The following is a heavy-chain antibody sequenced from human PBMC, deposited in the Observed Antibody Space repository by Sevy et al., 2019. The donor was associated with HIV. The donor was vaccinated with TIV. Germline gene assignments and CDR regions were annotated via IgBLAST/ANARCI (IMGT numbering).Heavy chain of an antibody. V-gene: IGHV3-72*01. D-gene: IGHD6-13*01. CDR3: ATHAGIAAAGRVFDY. J-gene: IGHJ4*02. CDR1: GFTFSDHY. CDR2: TRNKADSYTT. Sequence: GESLKLSCAASGFTFSDHYMEWVRQAPGKGLEWVGRTRNKADSYTTEYAASVKGRFTILRDDSKNSLYLQMNSLKTEDTAVYYCATHAGIAAAGRVFDYWGQGSLVTVSS.